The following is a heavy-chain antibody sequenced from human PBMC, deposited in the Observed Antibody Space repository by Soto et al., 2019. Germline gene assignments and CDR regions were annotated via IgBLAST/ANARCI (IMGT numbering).Heavy chain of an antibody. CDR3: ASPVTSSGWYSLDFDY. CDR2: IIPIFGTA. V-gene: IGHV1-69*13. Sequence: GASVKVSCKASGGTFSSYAISWVRQAPGQGLEWMGGIIPIFGTANYAQKFQGRVTITADESTSTAYMELSSLRSEDTAVYYCASPVTSSGWYSLDFDYWGQGTLVTVSS. CDR1: GGTFSSYA. J-gene: IGHJ4*02. D-gene: IGHD6-19*01.